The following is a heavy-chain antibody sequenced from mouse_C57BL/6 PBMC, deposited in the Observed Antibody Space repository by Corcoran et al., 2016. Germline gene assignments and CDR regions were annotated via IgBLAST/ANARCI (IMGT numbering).Heavy chain of an antibody. V-gene: IGHV9-3*01. J-gene: IGHJ4*01. Sequence: QIQLVQSGPEKKKTGETFKTSCKASGYTFTTYGMCWVKQAPGKGLKWMGWINTYSGVPTYADDFKGRFAFSLESSASTAYLQFNILKNEDTATDFCAKIITTVVATLDYYAMDYLGQGTSVTVSS. CDR3: AKIITTVVATLDYYAMDY. CDR2: INTYSGVP. CDR1: GYTFTTYG. D-gene: IGHD1-1*01.